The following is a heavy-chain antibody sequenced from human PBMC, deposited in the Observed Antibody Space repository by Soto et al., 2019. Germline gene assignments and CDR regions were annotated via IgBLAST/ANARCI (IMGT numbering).Heavy chain of an antibody. CDR1: GYTFSDFD. CDR3: ARGNPFNYAGFDV. CDR2: LNAKSGDT. J-gene: IGHJ6*02. Sequence: QAHLEQSGAEVKRPGASVTVSCKASGYTFSDFDINWLRQAAGQGTEWMGWLNAKSGDTFSAQRFQGKFSMTCDTSLNTAYMEVGSLTSDDAAIYYCARGNPFNYAGFDVWGQGTTVAVSS. D-gene: IGHD3-16*01. V-gene: IGHV1-8*01.